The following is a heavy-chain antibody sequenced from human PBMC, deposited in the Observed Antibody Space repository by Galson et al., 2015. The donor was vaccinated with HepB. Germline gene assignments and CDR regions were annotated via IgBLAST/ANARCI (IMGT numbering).Heavy chain of an antibody. CDR3: TRDPDRDGYNWGYYYDYGMDV. Sequence: SLRLSCAASGFTFSSYTMNWVRQAPGKGLEWVSSISSSSIYIYYAESVKGQFTISRDNAKNSLYLQMNSLRAEDTAVYYCTRDPDRDGYNWGYYYDYGMDVWGQGTTVTVSS. D-gene: IGHD5-24*01. CDR1: GFTFSSYT. CDR2: ISSSSIYI. J-gene: IGHJ6*02. V-gene: IGHV3-21*01.